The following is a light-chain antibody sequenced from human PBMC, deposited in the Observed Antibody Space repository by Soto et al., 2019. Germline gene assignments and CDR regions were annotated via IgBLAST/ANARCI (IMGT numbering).Light chain of an antibody. J-gene: IGLJ1*01. V-gene: IGLV2-8*01. CDR3: SSYAGNNIYV. CDR2: EVN. CDR1: SSDVGGYNY. Sequence: QSALTQPPSASGSPGQSVTISCTGTSSDVGGYNYVSWYQQHPGKAPKLMISEVNKRPSGVPDRFSGSKSGNTASLTVSGLQADDEADYYCSSYAGNNIYVFGTGTKVTVL.